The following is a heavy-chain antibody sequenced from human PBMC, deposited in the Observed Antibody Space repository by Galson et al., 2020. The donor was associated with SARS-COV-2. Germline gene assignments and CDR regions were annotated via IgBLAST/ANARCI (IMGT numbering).Heavy chain of an antibody. Sequence: QLGESLKISCAASGFTFRSYWMSWVRQAPGKGLEWVANIKQDGSEKYYVDSVKGRFTISRDNAKNSLYLQMNSLRAEDTAVYYCARDGYSGYDYKYYYYYGMDVWGQGTTVTVSS. J-gene: IGHJ6*02. CDR3: ARDGYSGYDYKYYYYYGMDV. CDR1: GFTFRSYW. CDR2: IKQDGSEK. D-gene: IGHD5-12*01. V-gene: IGHV3-7*01.